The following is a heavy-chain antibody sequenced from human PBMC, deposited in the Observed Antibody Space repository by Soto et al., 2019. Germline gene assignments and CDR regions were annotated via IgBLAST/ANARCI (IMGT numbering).Heavy chain of an antibody. Sequence: GGSLRLSCAASGFTVSSNYMSWVRQAPGKGLEWVSVIYSGGSTYYADSVKGRFTISRHNSKNTLYFQMNSLRAEDTAVYYCARALTVVVAATNAFDIWGQGTMVTVSS. V-gene: IGHV3-53*04. J-gene: IGHJ3*02. CDR3: ARALTVVVAATNAFDI. CDR1: GFTVSSNY. CDR2: IYSGGST. D-gene: IGHD2-15*01.